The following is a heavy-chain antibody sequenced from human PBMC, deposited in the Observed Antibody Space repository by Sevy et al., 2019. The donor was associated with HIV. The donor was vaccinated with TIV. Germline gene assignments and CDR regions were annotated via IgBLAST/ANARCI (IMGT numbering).Heavy chain of an antibody. CDR1: GFTFSSYW. J-gene: IGHJ4*02. V-gene: IGHV3-7*01. CDR3: ARDDRPSGWLFDY. D-gene: IGHD6-19*01. Sequence: GESLRLSCAASGFTFSSYWMTWVRQAPGKGLEWVANINRDGSKKNYVDSVKGRFTISRDNAKNSLYLEMNSLRAEDTAVYYCARDDRPSGWLFDYWGQGTLVTVSS. CDR2: INRDGSKK.